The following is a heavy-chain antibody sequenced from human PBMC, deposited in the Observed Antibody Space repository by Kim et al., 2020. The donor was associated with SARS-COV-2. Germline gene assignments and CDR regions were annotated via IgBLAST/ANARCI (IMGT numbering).Heavy chain of an antibody. J-gene: IGHJ6*02. D-gene: IGHD5-12*01. CDR3: TASIVATIVRLYYYGMDV. V-gene: IGHV3-15*01. Sequence: KGRFTISRDASKNTLYLQMNSLKTEDTAVYYCTASIVATIVRLYYYGMDVWGQGTTVTVSS.